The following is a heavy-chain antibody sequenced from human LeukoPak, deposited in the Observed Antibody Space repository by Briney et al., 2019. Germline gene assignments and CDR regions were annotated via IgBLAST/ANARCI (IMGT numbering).Heavy chain of an antibody. V-gene: IGHV1-18*01. CDR3: AREERRITMVRGGDY. CDR2: ISAYSGKT. Sequence: GASVKVSCKASGYTFSSYGISWVRQAPGQGLEWMGWISAYSGKTNYAQKFQGRVTLTTDTSTSTAYMELRSLKADDTAVYYCAREERRITMVRGGDYWGRGTLVTVSS. D-gene: IGHD3-10*01. CDR1: GYTFSSYG. J-gene: IGHJ4*02.